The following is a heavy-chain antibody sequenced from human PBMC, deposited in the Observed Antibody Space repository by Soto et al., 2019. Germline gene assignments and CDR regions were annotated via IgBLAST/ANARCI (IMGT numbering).Heavy chain of an antibody. CDR3: ARRWLGTSYYFDY. D-gene: IGHD6-19*01. Sequence: GESLKISCKGSGYSFTSYWIGWVRQMPGKGLECMGIIYPGGSDTRYSPSFQGQVAISADKSISTAYLQWSSLKASATAMYYCARRWLGTSYYFDYWGQGTLVTVSS. V-gene: IGHV5-51*01. J-gene: IGHJ4*02. CDR2: IYPGGSDT. CDR1: GYSFTSYW.